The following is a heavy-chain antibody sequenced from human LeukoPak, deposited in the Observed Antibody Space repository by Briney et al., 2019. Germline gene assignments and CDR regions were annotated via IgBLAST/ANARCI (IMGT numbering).Heavy chain of an antibody. V-gene: IGHV1-46*01. J-gene: IGHJ4*02. CDR3: ARDDYDSSGYYYGGF. Sequence: APVKVSCKASGYTFTSYYMHWVRQAPGQGLEWMGIINPSGGSTSYAQKFQGRVTMTRDTSTSTVYMELSSLRSEDTAVYYCARDDYDSSGYYYGGFWGQGTPVTVSS. CDR1: GYTFTSYY. CDR2: INPSGGST. D-gene: IGHD3-22*01.